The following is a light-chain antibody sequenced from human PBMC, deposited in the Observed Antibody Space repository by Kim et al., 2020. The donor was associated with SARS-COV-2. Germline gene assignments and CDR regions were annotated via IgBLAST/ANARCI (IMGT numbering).Light chain of an antibody. CDR3: QTWDTGVRL. CDR2: LDSDGSH. Sequence: QAVLTHSPSASASLGSSVKLTCTLSSGHSSYANAWHQQQAEKGPRFLMKLDSDGSHNKGDGIPDRFSGSSSGAERYLTISSLQSEDEADYYFQTWDTGVRLFGGGTQLTVL. J-gene: IGLJ3*02. CDR1: SGHSSYA. V-gene: IGLV4-69*01.